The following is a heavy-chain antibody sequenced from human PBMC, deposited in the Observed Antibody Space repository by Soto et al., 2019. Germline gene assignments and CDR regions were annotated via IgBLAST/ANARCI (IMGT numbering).Heavy chain of an antibody. CDR3: ASGVGYDFWSGFSGMDV. J-gene: IGHJ6*02. Sequence: KSSETLSLTCTVSGGSISSGDYYRSWIRQPPGKGLEWIGYIYYSGSTYYNPSLKSRVTISVDTSKNQFSLKLSSVTAADTAVYYCASGVGYDFWSGFSGMDVWGQGTTVTVSS. CDR1: GGSISSGDYY. D-gene: IGHD3-3*01. CDR2: IYYSGST. V-gene: IGHV4-30-4*01.